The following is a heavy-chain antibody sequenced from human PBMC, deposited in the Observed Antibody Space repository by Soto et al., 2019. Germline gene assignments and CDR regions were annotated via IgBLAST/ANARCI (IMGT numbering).Heavy chain of an antibody. V-gene: IGHV3-30*18. CDR3: AKDYRAGFFGGSGTFDY. CDR2: ISYDGSTQ. J-gene: IGHJ4*02. Sequence: QVQLVESGGAVVQPGRSLRLSCAASGFTFTNYAVHWVRQTPGKGLEWVAVISYDGSTQNYADSVKGRFTISRDDSKNTLYLKMNGLRPADTAVYYCAKDYRAGFFGGSGTFDYWGQGTLVTVSS. CDR1: GFTFTNYA. D-gene: IGHD3-10*01.